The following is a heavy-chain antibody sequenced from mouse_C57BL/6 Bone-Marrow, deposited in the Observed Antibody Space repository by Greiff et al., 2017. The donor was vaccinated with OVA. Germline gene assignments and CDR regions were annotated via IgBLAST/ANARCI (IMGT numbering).Heavy chain of an antibody. CDR2: INPYNGGT. V-gene: IGHV1-19*01. Sequence: VQLKESGPVLVKPGASVKMSCKASGYTFTDYYMNWVKQSHGKSLEWIGVINPYNGGTSYNQKFKGKATLTVDKSSSTAYMELNSLTSEDSAVYYCARVPYDYDALAYWGQGTLVTVSA. CDR3: ARVPYDYDALAY. J-gene: IGHJ3*01. D-gene: IGHD2-4*01. CDR1: GYTFTDYY.